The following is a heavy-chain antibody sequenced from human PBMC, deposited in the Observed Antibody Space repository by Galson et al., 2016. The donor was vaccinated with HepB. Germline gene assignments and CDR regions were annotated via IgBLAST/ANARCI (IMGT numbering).Heavy chain of an antibody. CDR3: SRWDLVHAFDI. D-gene: IGHD3-10*01. J-gene: IGHJ3*02. CDR1: GYTVTSQA. CDR2: INAGNGNT. Sequence: SVKVSCKASGYTVTSQAMHWVRQAPGQRLEWMGWINAGNGNTKYSQNFQGRVTFTRDTSANTAYMELSSLRSEDTALYYCSRWDLVHAFDIWGQGTMVTVSS. V-gene: IGHV1-3*01.